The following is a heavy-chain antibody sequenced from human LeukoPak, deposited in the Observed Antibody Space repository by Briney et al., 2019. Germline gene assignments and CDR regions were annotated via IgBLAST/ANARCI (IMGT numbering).Heavy chain of an antibody. CDR2: INHSGST. Sequence: SETLSLTCAVYGGSFSGYYWSWIRQPPGKGLEWIGEINHSGSTNYNPSLKSRVTISVDTSKNQFSLKLSSVTAADTAVYYCARENDYGDHGWFDPWGQGTLVTVSS. D-gene: IGHD4-17*01. J-gene: IGHJ5*02. CDR1: GGSFSGYY. CDR3: ARENDYGDHGWFDP. V-gene: IGHV4-34*01.